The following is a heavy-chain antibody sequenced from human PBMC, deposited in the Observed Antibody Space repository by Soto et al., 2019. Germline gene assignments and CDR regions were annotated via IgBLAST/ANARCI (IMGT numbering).Heavy chain of an antibody. J-gene: IGHJ5*02. CDR3: ERDPHEFWTSYWFDP. CDR1: GYTFTSYG. CDR2: ISAYNGNT. V-gene: IGHV1-18*01. D-gene: IGHD3-3*01. Sequence: ASVKVSCKASGYTFTSYGISWVRQAPGQGLEWMGWISAYNGNTNYAQKLQGRVTMTTDTSTSTAYMELRSLRSDDTAIYYCERDPHEFWTSYWFDPWGQGTPVTVSS.